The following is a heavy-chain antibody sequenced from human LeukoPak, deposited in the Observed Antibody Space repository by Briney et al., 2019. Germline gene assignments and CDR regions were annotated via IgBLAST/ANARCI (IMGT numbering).Heavy chain of an antibody. CDR3: ARAVGGDGSGSL. CDR1: GGSISSSSYY. D-gene: IGHD3-10*01. Sequence: SETLSLTCTVSGGSISSSSYYWSWIRQPPGKGLEWIGYIYYRVTSDYNPSLRSRVTMSVDMSTRQISLKLSSVTAADTAVYYCARAVGGDGSGSLWGPGTLVTVSS. J-gene: IGHJ4*02. CDR2: IYYRVTS. V-gene: IGHV4-61*05.